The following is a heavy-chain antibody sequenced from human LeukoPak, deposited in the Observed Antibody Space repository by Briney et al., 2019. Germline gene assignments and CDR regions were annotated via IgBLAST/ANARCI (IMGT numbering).Heavy chain of an antibody. V-gene: IGHV1-2*04. D-gene: IGHD2-2*02. CDR2: INPNSGGT. J-gene: IGHJ5*02. CDR1: GYTFTGYY. Sequence: ASVNVSSKASGYTFTGYYMDWVRQAPGQGLEWMGWINPNSGGTNYAQKFQGWVTMTRDTSISTAYMELSRLRSDDTAVYYCARGYCSSTSCYRRGWFDPWGQGTLVTVSS. CDR3: ARGYCSSTSCYRRGWFDP.